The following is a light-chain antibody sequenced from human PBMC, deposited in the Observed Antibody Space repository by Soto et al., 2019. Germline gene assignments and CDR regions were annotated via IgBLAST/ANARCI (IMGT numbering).Light chain of an antibody. CDR2: RAS. CDR3: QQHTISMYT. Sequence: EIVLTQSPGTLSLSPGETATLSCRASQSVARDLTWYQQKPGQAPRLLISRASTGATGIPDRFSGSGSGTDFTLTINILEPEESAVYYCQQHTISMYTFGQGTKGEIK. J-gene: IGKJ2*01. V-gene: IGKV3-20*01. CDR1: QSVARD.